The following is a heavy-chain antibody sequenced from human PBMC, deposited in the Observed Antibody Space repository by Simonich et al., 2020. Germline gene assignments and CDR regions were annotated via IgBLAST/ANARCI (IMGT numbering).Heavy chain of an antibody. Sequence: QVQLVQSGAEVKTPGASVKVSCKASGYTFTGYYMHWVRQAPGQGLEWMGWNNPNRGGTNSAQKFQGRVTRTRDTSISTAYMELSRLRSDDTAVYYCARDSYSSWYFDLWGRGTLVTVSS. CDR1: GYTFTGYY. D-gene: IGHD6-13*01. V-gene: IGHV1-2*02. J-gene: IGHJ2*01. CDR2: NNPNRGGT. CDR3: ARDSYSSWYFDL.